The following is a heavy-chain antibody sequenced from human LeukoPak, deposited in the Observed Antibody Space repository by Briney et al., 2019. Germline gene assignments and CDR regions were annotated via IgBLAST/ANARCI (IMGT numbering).Heavy chain of an antibody. D-gene: IGHD1-26*01. Sequence: PGGSLRLSRAASGFAFSAYSMNWVRQAPGKGLEWVSSISSSSTYIYYADSVRGRFTISRDNAKNSLYLQMNSLRAEDTAVYYCARDLGYSGSYIDYWGQGSLVTVSS. CDR1: GFAFSAYS. V-gene: IGHV3-21*01. J-gene: IGHJ4*02. CDR3: ARDLGYSGSYIDY. CDR2: ISSSSTYI.